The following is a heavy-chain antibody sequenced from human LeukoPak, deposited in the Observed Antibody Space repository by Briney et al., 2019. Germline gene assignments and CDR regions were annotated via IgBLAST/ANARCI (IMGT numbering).Heavy chain of an antibody. J-gene: IGHJ4*02. CDR2: IIPIFGTA. CDR3: AVIGYCSSTSCRTDIFDY. Sequence: ASVKVSCKASGGTFSGYAISWVRQAPGQGLEWMGGIIPIFGTANYAQKFQGRVTITADKSTSTAYMELSSLRSEDTAVYYCAVIGYCSSTSCRTDIFDYWGQGTLVTVSS. CDR1: GGTFSGYA. V-gene: IGHV1-69*06. D-gene: IGHD2-2*01.